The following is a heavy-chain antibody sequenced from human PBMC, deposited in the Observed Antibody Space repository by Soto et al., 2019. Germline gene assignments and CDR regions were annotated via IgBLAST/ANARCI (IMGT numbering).Heavy chain of an antibody. V-gene: IGHV3-53*01. CDR2: IYSGGST. Sequence: PGGSLRLSCAVSGFTVSNTYMSWVRQAPGKGLEWVSLIYSGGSTSYADSVKGRFTISRDNSKNTLYLHMNSLRAEDTAVYYCATASRDNRLYSMDVWGQGTTVTVSS. J-gene: IGHJ6*02. D-gene: IGHD1-20*01. CDR3: ATASRDNRLYSMDV. CDR1: GFTVSNTY.